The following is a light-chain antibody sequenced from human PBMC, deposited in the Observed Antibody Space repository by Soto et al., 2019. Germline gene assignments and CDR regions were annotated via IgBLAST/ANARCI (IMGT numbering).Light chain of an antibody. CDR3: CSYAGSSTVI. Sequence: QSALTQPASVSGSPGQSITISCTGTSGDVGSYDLVSWYQQPPGKAPKLMIYEVTKRSSGVSDRFSGSKSGNTASLTISGLQAEDEANYYCCSYAGSSTVIFGGGTKVTVL. CDR2: EVT. CDR1: SGDVGSYDL. J-gene: IGLJ2*01. V-gene: IGLV2-23*02.